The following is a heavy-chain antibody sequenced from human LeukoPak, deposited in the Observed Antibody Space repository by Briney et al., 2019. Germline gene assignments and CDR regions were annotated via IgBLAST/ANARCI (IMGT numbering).Heavy chain of an antibody. V-gene: IGHV3-66*01. CDR2: IYSGGGT. CDR3: ARARRKGRITIFGVGAGAFDI. CDR1: GFTVSSNY. J-gene: IGHJ3*02. D-gene: IGHD3-3*01. Sequence: GGSLRLSCAASGFTVSSNYMSWVRQAPGKGLEWVSVIYSGGGTYYADSVKGRFTISRDNSKNTLYLQMNSLRAEDTAVYYCARARRKGRITIFGVGAGAFDIWGQGTMVTVSS.